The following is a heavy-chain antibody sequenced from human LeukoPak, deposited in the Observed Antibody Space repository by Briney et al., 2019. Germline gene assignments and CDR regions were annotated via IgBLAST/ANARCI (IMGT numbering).Heavy chain of an antibody. CDR3: ARAGYSSSWPDY. J-gene: IGHJ4*02. CDR1: GFTFSSYE. Sequence: PGGSLRLSCATSGFTFSSYEMNWVRQAPGKGLEWVSYISSSGSTIYQADPVKGRFTISRDNAKNSLYLQMNSLRAEDTAVYYRARAGYSSSWPDYWGQGTLVTVSS. D-gene: IGHD6-13*01. CDR2: ISSSGSTI. V-gene: IGHV3-48*03.